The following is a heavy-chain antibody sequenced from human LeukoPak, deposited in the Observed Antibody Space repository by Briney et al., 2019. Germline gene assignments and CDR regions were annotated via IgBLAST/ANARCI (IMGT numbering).Heavy chain of an antibody. V-gene: IGHV4-59*08. D-gene: IGHD5-18*01. CDR1: GGSISSYY. CDR2: IYYSGST. CDR3: AGYTAMVTYFDY. J-gene: IGHJ4*02. Sequence: PSETLSLTCTVSGGSISSYYWSWIRQPPGKGLEWIGYIYYSGSTNYNPSLKSRVTISVDTSKNQFSLKLSSVTAADTAVYYCAGYTAMVTYFDYWGPGTLVTVSS.